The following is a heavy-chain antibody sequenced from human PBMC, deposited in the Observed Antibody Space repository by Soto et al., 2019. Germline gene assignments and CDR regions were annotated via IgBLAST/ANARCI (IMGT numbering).Heavy chain of an antibody. V-gene: IGHV3-23*01. CDR2: ISGGGTPT. J-gene: IGHJ4*02. CDR3: AKVKTWTILDY. Sequence: GGSLRLSCAASGFTFGTYPMGWVRQAPGKGLEWVSSISGGGTPTYYAGSVEGRFTISRDNSKNTLYLQINSLRVEDTAVYYCAKVKTWTILDYWGQGTLVTVSS. CDR1: GFTFGTYP.